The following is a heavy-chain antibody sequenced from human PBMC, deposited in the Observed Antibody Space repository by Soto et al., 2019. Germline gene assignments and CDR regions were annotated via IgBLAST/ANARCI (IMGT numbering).Heavy chain of an antibody. V-gene: IGHV3-66*01. Sequence: EVQLVESGGGLVQPGGSLRLSCAASGFTVSSHYMSWVRQAPGKGLEWVSVIYSGGSTYYADSVKGRFTISRDNSKNTLYLQKNSLRAEDTAVYYCARVTLDIVATADYLGQGTLVNVSS. CDR2: IYSGGST. J-gene: IGHJ4*02. CDR1: GFTVSSHY. CDR3: ARVTLDIVATADY. D-gene: IGHD5-12*01.